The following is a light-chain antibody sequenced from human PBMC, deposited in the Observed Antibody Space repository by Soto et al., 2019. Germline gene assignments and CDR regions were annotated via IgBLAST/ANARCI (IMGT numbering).Light chain of an antibody. CDR1: SGSVSTKNY. V-gene: IGLV8-61*01. Sequence: QTVVTQESTVSVSPGRTVTLTCGLSSGSVSTKNYPCWYQQTPGQAPRTLIYSTDTRSSGVPDRFSGSMVGNKAVLTITGAQADDEADYYCMMFMGGGIDLFGGGTKLTVL. CDR3: MMFMGGGIDL. CDR2: STD. J-gene: IGLJ2*01.